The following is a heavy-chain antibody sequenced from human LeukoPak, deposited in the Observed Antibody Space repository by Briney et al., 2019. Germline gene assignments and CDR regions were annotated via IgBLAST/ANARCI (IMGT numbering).Heavy chain of an antibody. J-gene: IGHJ6*02. CDR1: GFTFSSYS. D-gene: IGHD5-18*01. CDR2: IYSGGST. Sequence: GGSLRLSCAASGFTFSSYSMNWVRQAPGKGLEWVSVIYSGGSTYYADSVKGRFTISRDSSKNTLYLQMNSLRAEDTAVYYCASSRLGYSYGFRGMDVWGQGTTVTVSS. V-gene: IGHV3-66*01. CDR3: ASSRLGYSYGFRGMDV.